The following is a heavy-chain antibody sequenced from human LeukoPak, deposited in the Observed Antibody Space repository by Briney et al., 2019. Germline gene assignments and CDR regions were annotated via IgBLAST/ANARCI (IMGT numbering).Heavy chain of an antibody. CDR2: IIPIFGTA. J-gene: IGHJ4*02. CDR3: TTEDYDFWSGYWSVVY. CDR1: GGTFSSYA. Sequence: SVKVSCKASGGTFSSYAISWVRQAPGQGLEWMGGIIPIFGTANYAQKFQGRVTITADESTSTAYMELSSLRSEDTAVYYCTTEDYDFWSGYWSVVYWGQGTLVTVSS. V-gene: IGHV1-69*13. D-gene: IGHD3-3*01.